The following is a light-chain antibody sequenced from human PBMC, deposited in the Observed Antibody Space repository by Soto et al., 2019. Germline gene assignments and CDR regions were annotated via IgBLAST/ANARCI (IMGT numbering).Light chain of an antibody. Sequence: EIVMTQSPATLSVSPGERATLSCRASQSVSRNLAWYQQTPGQTPQLLIYVASTRATGIPARFSGSGSGTEFTLTISSLQSADFAVYYWQQYNVWPLTFGGGTKVEFK. J-gene: IGKJ4*01. CDR2: VAS. CDR1: QSVSRN. V-gene: IGKV3-15*01. CDR3: QQYNVWPLT.